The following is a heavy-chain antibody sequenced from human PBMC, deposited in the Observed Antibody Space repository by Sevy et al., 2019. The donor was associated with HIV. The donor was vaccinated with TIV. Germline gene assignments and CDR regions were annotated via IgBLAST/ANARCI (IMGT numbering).Heavy chain of an antibody. V-gene: IGHV1-69*13. Sequence: ASVKVSCKASGGTFSSYAISWVRQAPGQGLEWMGGRTPIFGTANYAQKFQGRVTITGDESTSTAYMELSSLRSEDTAVYYCARVRDGYDLLLNFDYWGQGTLVTVSS. CDR2: RTPIFGTA. CDR3: ARVRDGYDLLLNFDY. D-gene: IGHD5-12*01. J-gene: IGHJ4*02. CDR1: GGTFSSYA.